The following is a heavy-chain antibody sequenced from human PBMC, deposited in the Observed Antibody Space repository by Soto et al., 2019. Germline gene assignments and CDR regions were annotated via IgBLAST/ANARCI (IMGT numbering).Heavy chain of an antibody. CDR2: IGHSGTT. CDR3: ASPLFSGSYFTDY. Sequence: QVQLQQWGAGLLKPSETLSLTCVVYGGSFSGYYWSWIRQPPGKVLEWIGEIGHSGTTNYNPSLKRRVTISVDTSKNQFSLKLSSVTAADTAVYYCASPLFSGSYFTDYWGQGTLVTVSS. V-gene: IGHV4-34*01. J-gene: IGHJ4*02. CDR1: GGSFSGYY. D-gene: IGHD1-26*01.